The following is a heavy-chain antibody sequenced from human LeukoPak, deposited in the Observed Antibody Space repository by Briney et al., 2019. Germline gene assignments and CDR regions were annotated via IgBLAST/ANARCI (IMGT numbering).Heavy chain of an antibody. D-gene: IGHD1-26*01. Sequence: SETLSLTCTVSGGAISSGGYSWSWIRQPPGKGLEWIGYIYYSGSTYYNPSLKSRVTISVDTSKNQFSLKLSSVTAADTAVYYCARVGIVGATADYWGQGTLVTVSS. J-gene: IGHJ4*02. CDR2: IYYSGST. CDR3: ARVGIVGATADY. CDR1: GGAISSGGYS. V-gene: IGHV4-30-4*07.